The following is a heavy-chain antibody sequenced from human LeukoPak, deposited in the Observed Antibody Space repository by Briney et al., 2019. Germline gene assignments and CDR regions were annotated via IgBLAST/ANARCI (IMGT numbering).Heavy chain of an antibody. Sequence: PSETLSLTCTVSGGSISSHYWSWIRQPPGKGLEWIGYIYYSGSTNYNPSLKSRVTISVDTSKNQFSLNLRSVTAADTAVYYCARQALTRNFGLDHWGQGILVTVSS. CDR1: GGSISSHY. V-gene: IGHV4-59*08. CDR3: ARQALTRNFGLDH. CDR2: IYYSGST. D-gene: IGHD3/OR15-3a*01. J-gene: IGHJ4*02.